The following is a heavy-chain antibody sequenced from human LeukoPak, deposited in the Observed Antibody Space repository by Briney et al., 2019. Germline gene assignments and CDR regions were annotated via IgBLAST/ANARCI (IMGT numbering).Heavy chain of an antibody. CDR2: IRSKAYGGTT. J-gene: IGHJ6*02. Sequence: GGSLRLSCTASGFTFGDYAMSWVRQAPGKGLEWVGFIRSKAYGGTTEYAASVKGRFTISRDDSKSIAYLQMNSLKTEDTAVYYCTIDQGVLMVYAPGVDYYYGMDVWGQGTTVTVSS. CDR3: TIDQGVLMVYAPGVDYYYGMDV. D-gene: IGHD2-8*01. CDR1: GFTFGDYA. V-gene: IGHV3-49*04.